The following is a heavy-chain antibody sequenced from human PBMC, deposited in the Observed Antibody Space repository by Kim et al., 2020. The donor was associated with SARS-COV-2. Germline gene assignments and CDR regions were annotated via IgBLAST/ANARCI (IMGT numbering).Heavy chain of an antibody. V-gene: IGHV1-24*01. CDR3: ATNGI. D-gene: IGHD1-1*01. CDR2: FDTEDGET. Sequence: FDTEDGETIYAQKFQGRVTMTEDTSTDTAYMELSSLRSEDTAVYYCATNGIWGQGTLVTVSS. J-gene: IGHJ4*02.